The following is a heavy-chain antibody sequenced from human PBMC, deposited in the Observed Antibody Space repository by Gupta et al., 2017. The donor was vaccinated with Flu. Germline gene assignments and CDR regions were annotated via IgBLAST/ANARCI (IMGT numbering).Heavy chain of an antibody. CDR1: GFTFRSLA. J-gene: IGHJ4*02. CDR2: IVGSGGST. V-gene: IGHV3-23*01. D-gene: IGHD2-2*01. Sequence: EVQLLESGGGLVQPGGSLRLSLAAVGFTFRSLAMSWDRQAPGKGLEWVSAIVGSGGSTYYADSVKGRFTISKDNSQNTLYLQMNSLRAEDTAVYYCAKNWGAHCSSTSCYLGFDYWGQGTLVTVSS. CDR3: AKNWGAHCSSTSCYLGFDY.